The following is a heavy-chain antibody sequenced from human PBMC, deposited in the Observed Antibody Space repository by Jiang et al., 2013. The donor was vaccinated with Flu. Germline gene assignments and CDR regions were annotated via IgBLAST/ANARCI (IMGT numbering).Heavy chain of an antibody. D-gene: IGHD3-16*01. CDR1: GGSVSTGNW. V-gene: IGHV4/OR15-8*01. CDR3: ARGIASCPTYTCGLDV. CDR2: IYDNGSA. Sequence: GSGLVKPSKTLSLTCVVSGGSVSTGNWWSWLRQSPGKGLEWIGEIYDNGSANYNPSLKTRVAISIDRSKNEFSLNLRSVTAADTAVYFCARGIASCPTYTCGLDVWGKGSTVTVSS. J-gene: IGHJ6*04.